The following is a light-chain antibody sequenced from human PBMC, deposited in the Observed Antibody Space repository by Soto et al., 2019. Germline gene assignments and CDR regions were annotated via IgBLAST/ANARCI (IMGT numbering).Light chain of an antibody. Sequence: DIQKTQSPSCLSASVGDTITITCRASQSVRSYLNWYQQKPGKAPKLLMYDASSLERGVPSRFSGSESGTEFTLTISSLQPDDFATYYCQQYNDYSRTFGQGTKVDI. CDR2: DAS. CDR3: QQYNDYSRT. V-gene: IGKV1-5*01. CDR1: QSVRSY. J-gene: IGKJ1*01.